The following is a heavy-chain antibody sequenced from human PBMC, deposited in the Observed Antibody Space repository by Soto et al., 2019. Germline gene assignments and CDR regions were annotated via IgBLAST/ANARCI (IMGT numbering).Heavy chain of an antibody. Sequence: GGSLRLSCAASGFTFSSYGMVWVRQAPGKGLEWVSTISGSGGSTYYADSVKGRFTISRDNSKNTVYLQMNSLRAEDTAVYYCAKGMYSTSSYFDYWGQGTLVTVSS. CDR2: ISGSGGST. CDR3: AKGMYSTSSYFDY. V-gene: IGHV3-23*01. D-gene: IGHD6-6*01. J-gene: IGHJ4*02. CDR1: GFTFSSYG.